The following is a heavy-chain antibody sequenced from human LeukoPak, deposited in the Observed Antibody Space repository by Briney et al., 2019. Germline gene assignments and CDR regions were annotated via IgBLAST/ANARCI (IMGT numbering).Heavy chain of an antibody. V-gene: IGHV3-23*01. D-gene: IGHD3-3*01. J-gene: IGHJ4*02. CDR2: ISGSGGST. Sequence: GGSVRLSCAASGFTFSSYAMSWVRQAPGKGLEWVSAISGSGGSTYYADSVKGRFTISRDNSKNTLYLQMNSLRAEDTAVYYCATMTYYDFWSGYPDSDYWGQGTLVTVSS. CDR3: ATMTYYDFWSGYPDSDY. CDR1: GFTFSSYA.